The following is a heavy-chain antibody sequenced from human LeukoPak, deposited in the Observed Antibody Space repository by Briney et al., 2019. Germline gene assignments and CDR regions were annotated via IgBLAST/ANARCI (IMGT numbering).Heavy chain of an antibody. CDR1: GGSISSYY. V-gene: IGHV4-59*01. J-gene: IGHJ6*04. CDR2: ISDNGDT. CDR3: ARDQRESHRSGWPTRRYYFYHYGMDV. Sequence: SETLSLTCTVSGGSISSYYWNWVRQPPGKGLEWIGYISDNGDTNYNPSLKSRVTISVDTSKNQFSLKLSSVTAADTAVYYCARDQRESHRSGWPTRRYYFYHYGMDVWGKGTTVTVSS. D-gene: IGHD6-19*01.